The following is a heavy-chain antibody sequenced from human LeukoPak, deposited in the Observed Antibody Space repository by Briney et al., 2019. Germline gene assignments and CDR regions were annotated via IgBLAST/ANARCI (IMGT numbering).Heavy chain of an antibody. CDR2: INPNSGGT. Sequence: ASVKVSYKASGYTFTGYYMHWVRQAPGQGLEWMGWINPNSGGTNYAQKFQGRVTMTRDTSISTAYMELSRLRSDDTAVYYCARARYSSSWYPDYYYYGMDVWGQGTTVTVSS. J-gene: IGHJ6*02. CDR3: ARARYSSSWYPDYYYYGMDV. CDR1: GYTFTGYY. D-gene: IGHD6-13*01. V-gene: IGHV1-2*02.